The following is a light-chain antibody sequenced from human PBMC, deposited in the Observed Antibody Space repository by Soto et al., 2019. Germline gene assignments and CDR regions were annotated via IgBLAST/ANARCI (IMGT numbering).Light chain of an antibody. J-gene: IGKJ1*01. V-gene: IGKV3-20*01. CDR2: GAS. CDR3: QQYSTSPWT. Sequence: EIVLTQSPGTLSLSPGERATLSCRARQSIGSSYLAWYQQKPGQAPRLLIYGASNRATGIPDRFSGSGSGTDFTLTISRLEPEDFAVYYWQQYSTSPWTFGQGTKVEI. CDR1: QSIGSSY.